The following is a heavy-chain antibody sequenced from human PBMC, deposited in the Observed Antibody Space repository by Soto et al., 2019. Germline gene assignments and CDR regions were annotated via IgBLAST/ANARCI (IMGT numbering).Heavy chain of an antibody. J-gene: IGHJ6*02. CDR1: GDTFSAYD. Sequence: GASVKVSCKASGDTFSAYDIYWVRQAPGQGLEWMGWIRAYNGDTNYAQKFQTRVTMTTDKSTDTAYMDLRSLTSDDTAIYYCARAGADPYYYYGLDVWGQGTTVTVSS. D-gene: IGHD3-10*01. V-gene: IGHV1-18*01. CDR2: IRAYNGDT. CDR3: ARAGADPYYYYGLDV.